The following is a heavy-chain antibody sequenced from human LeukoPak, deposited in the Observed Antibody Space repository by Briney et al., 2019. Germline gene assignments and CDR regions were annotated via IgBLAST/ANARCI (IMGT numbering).Heavy chain of an antibody. Sequence: GASVKVSCKASGGTFSSYTISWVRQAPGQGLEWMGRIIPILGIANYAQKFQGRVTITADKSTSTAYMELSSLRSEDTAVYYCARYYGGNSSRDYWCQGTLVTVSS. D-gene: IGHD4-23*01. V-gene: IGHV1-69*02. J-gene: IGHJ4*02. CDR3: ARYYGGNSSRDY. CDR2: IIPILGIA. CDR1: GGTFSSYT.